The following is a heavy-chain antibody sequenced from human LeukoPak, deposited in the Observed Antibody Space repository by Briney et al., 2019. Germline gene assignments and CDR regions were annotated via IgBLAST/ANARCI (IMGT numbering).Heavy chain of an antibody. D-gene: IGHD5-12*01. J-gene: IGHJ4*02. CDR2: ISGDGGST. V-gene: IGHV3-43*02. CDR3: AKDPFRVATIDEANY. CDR1: GFTFDDYA. Sequence: GGSLRLSCAASGFTFDDYAMHWVRQAPGKGLEWVSLISGDGGSTYYADSVKGRFTISRDNSKNSLYLQMNSLRTEDTALYYCAKDPFRVATIDEANYWGQGTLVTVSS.